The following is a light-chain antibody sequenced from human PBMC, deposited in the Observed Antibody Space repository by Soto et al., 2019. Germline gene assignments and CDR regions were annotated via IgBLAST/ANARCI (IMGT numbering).Light chain of an antibody. J-gene: IGKJ1*01. CDR3: QQYNSYSWT. CDR2: KAS. CDR1: QTISSW. Sequence: DIQMTQSPSTLSGSVGDRVTITCRASQTISSWLSWYQQKPGKAPKLPIYKASSLESGVPSRFSGSGSGTEFTLTISSLQPDDFATYYCQQYNSYSWTFGQGIRWIS. V-gene: IGKV1-5*03.